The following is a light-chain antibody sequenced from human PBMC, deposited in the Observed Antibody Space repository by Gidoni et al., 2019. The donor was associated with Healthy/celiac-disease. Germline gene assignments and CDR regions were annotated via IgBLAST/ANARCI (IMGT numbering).Light chain of an antibody. CDR2: AAS. J-gene: IGKJ4*01. CDR3: QQSYSTPL. CDR1: QSISSY. Sequence: DIQMTQSPSSLSASVGDRVTITCRASQSISSYLNWYQQKPGKAPKRLIYAASSLQSGVPSRFSGSGSGTDFTLTISSLQPEDVATYYCQQSYSTPLFGGGTKVEIK. V-gene: IGKV1-39*01.